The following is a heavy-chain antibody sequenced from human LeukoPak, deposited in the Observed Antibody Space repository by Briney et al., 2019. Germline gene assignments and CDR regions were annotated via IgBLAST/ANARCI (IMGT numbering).Heavy chain of an antibody. CDR2: IYSGGST. D-gene: IGHD4-4*01. Sequence: PGGSLRLSCAASGFTVSSNYMSWVRQAPGKGLEWVSVIYSGGSTYYADSVKGRFTISRDNSKNTLYLQMNSLRAEDTAVYYCARAGLQYYYGMDVWGQGTTVTVSS. V-gene: IGHV3-66*01. J-gene: IGHJ6*02. CDR1: GFTVSSNY. CDR3: ARAGLQYYYGMDV.